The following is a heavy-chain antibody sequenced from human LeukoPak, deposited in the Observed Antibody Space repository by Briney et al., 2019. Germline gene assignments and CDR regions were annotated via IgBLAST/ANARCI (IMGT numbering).Heavy chain of an antibody. V-gene: IGHV4-31*03. Sequence: PSETLSLTCTVSGDSISNGVKYWSWIRQHPGRGLEWIGYIYHSGRSYYNPSLKSRITMSVDTSKNQFSLNLSSATAADTAVYYCARDQVECTGGTCQSRVGFDFWGQGTLVTVSS. D-gene: IGHD2-8*02. J-gene: IGHJ4*02. CDR2: IYHSGRS. CDR3: ARDQVECTGGTCQSRVGFDF. CDR1: GDSISNGVKY.